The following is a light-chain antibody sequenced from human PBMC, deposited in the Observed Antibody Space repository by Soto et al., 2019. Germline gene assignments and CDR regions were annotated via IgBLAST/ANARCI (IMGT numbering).Light chain of an antibody. Sequence: QSALTQPASVSGSPGQTITISCTGTSSDVGSYNLVSWYQQHPGKAPKLMIYEGSKRPSWVSNRFSGSKSGNTASLTISGLQAEYEADYYGGSYAGSSTFAVFGTGTKLTVL. CDR2: EGS. J-gene: IGLJ1*01. CDR1: SSDVGSYNL. V-gene: IGLV2-23*03. CDR3: GSYAGSSTFAV.